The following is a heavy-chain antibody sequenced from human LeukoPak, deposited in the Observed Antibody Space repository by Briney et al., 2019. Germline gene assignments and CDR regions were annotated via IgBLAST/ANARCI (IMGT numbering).Heavy chain of an antibody. CDR2: IRSKAYGGTT. J-gene: IGHJ4*02. D-gene: IGHD3-22*01. CDR1: GFTFGDYA. CDR3: TRGYYYDSSGYGLDY. Sequence: GGSLRLSCTASGFTFGDYAMSWVRQAPGKGLEWVGFIRSKAYGGTTEYAASVKGRFTISRDDSKSIAYLQMNSPKTEDTAVYYCTRGYYYDSSGYGLDYWGQGTLVTVSS. V-gene: IGHV3-49*04.